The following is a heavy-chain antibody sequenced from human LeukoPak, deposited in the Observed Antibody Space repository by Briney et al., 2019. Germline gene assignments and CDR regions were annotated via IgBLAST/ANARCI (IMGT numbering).Heavy chain of an antibody. CDR2: INPSGGST. J-gene: IGHJ6*02. Sequence: ASVKVSCKASGYTFTSYYMHWVRQAPGQGLEWMGIINPSGGSTSYAQKFQGRVIMTRDTSTSTVYMELSSLRSEDTAVYYCARDQALYYYYYGMDVWGQGTTVTVSS. V-gene: IGHV1-46*01. CDR3: ARDQALYYYYYGMDV. CDR1: GYTFTSYY.